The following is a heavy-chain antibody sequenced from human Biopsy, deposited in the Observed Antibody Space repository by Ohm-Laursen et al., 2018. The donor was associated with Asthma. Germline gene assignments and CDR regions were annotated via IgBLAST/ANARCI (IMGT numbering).Heavy chain of an antibody. V-gene: IGHV1-69*13. D-gene: IGHD2-15*01. Sequence: ASVKVSCKSLGGTFNTYVIGWVRQAPGQGLEWMGGIHSVFGTTTYPQKFQDRVTITADDSTSTVYMELSSLRSEDTAVYYCARKAGSCISRACYSLDFWGQGTLVTVSS. J-gene: IGHJ4*02. CDR2: IHSVFGTT. CDR3: ARKAGSCISRACYSLDF. CDR1: GGTFNTYV.